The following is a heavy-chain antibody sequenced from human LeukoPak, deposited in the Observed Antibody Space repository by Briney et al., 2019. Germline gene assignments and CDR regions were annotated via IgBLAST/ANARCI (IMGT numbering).Heavy chain of an antibody. J-gene: IGHJ4*02. CDR2: ISSSSSYI. D-gene: IGHD3-10*01. Sequence: GGSLRLSCAASGFTFSSYSMNWLRQAPGKGLEWVSSISSSSSYIYYADSVKGRFTISRDNAKNSLYLQMNSLRAEDTALYYCAREPYGSGSYGVDYWGQGTLVTVSS. V-gene: IGHV3-21*04. CDR1: GFTFSSYS. CDR3: AREPYGSGSYGVDY.